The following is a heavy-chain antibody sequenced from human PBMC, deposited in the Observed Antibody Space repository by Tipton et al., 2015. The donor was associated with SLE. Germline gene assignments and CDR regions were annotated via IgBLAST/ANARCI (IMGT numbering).Heavy chain of an antibody. CDR2: IYYIGSGST. CDR1: GGSVSSVGYY. J-gene: IGHJ4*02. D-gene: IGHD5-12*01. V-gene: IGHV4-31*03. Sequence: LRLSCTVSGGSVSSVGYYWSWIRLQPGKGLEWIGYIYYIGSGSTSYNPSLKSRLTISVDTSKNQFSLKLSSVTAADTAVYYCARDRSRGYGSFDVWGQGTLVTVSS. CDR3: ARDRSRGYGSFDV.